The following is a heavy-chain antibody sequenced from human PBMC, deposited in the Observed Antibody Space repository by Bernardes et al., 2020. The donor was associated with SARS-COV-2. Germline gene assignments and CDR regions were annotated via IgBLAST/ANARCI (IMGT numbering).Heavy chain of an antibody. J-gene: IGHJ4*02. V-gene: IGHV3-7*01. CDR2: IKQDGSEE. D-gene: IGHD3-10*01. CDR3: ARDRLWSTEQEDY. Sequence: GGSLRLSCAASGFTFSTYWMTWVRQAPGKGLEWVANIKQDGSEEYYVDSVKGRFTISRDNAKNSLFLQMNSLRGEDTAVYFCARDRLWSTEQEDYWGQGTLVTVSS. CDR1: GFTFSTYW.